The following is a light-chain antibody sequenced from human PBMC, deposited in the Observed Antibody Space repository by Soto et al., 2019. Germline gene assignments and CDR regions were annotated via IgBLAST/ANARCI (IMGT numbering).Light chain of an antibody. V-gene: IGLV2-23*02. CDR1: STDVGNYNL. Sequence: QSVLTQPASVSGSPGQSITISCTGTSTDVGNYNLVSWYQQQHPGKAPKLMIYDVSKRPSGVSNRFSGSKSGNTASLTISGLQAEDVSDYYCSSYAGSVTYYLFGTGTKVTVL. J-gene: IGLJ1*01. CDR3: SSYAGSVTYYL. CDR2: DVS.